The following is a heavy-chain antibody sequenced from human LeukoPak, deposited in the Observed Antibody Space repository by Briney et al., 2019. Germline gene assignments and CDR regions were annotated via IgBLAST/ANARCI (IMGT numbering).Heavy chain of an antibody. CDR2: IRYDGSNK. J-gene: IGHJ4*02. D-gene: IGHD6-19*01. V-gene: IGHV3-30*02. CDR1: GFTFSSYG. CDR3: AKDLSSSGWYVNYFDY. Sequence: GGSLRLSCAASGFTFSSYGMHWVRQAPGKGLEWVAFIRYDGSNKDDADSVKGRFTTSRDNSKNTLYLQMNSLRAEDTAVYYCAKDLSSSGWYVNYFDYWGQGTLVTVTS.